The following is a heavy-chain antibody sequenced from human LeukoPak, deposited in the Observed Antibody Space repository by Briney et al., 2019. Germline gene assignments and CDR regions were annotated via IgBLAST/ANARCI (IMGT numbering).Heavy chain of an antibody. J-gene: IGHJ4*02. Sequence: GGSLRLSCAASGFTFSSYGMHWVRQAPGKGLEWVAFIRYDGSNKYYADSVKGRFTISRDNSKNTLYLQMNSLRAEDTAVYYCAKDLNPYYDILTGYDYWGQGTLVTVSS. V-gene: IGHV3-30*02. D-gene: IGHD3-9*01. CDR2: IRYDGSNK. CDR1: GFTFSSYG. CDR3: AKDLNPYYDILTGYDY.